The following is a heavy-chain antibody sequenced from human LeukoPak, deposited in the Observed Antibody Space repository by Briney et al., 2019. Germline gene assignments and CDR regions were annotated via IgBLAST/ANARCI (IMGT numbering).Heavy chain of an antibody. J-gene: IGHJ6*03. D-gene: IGHD1-14*01. CDR2: INPNSGGT. CDR3: ARDLLAHHYYYYYYYMDV. CDR1: GYTFTGYY. Sequence: WASVKVSCXASGYTFTGYYMHWVRQAPGQGLEWMGWINPNSGGTNYAQKFQGRVTMTRDTSISTAYMELSRLRSDDTAVYYCARDLLAHHYYYYYYYMDVWGKGTTVTVSS. V-gene: IGHV1-2*02.